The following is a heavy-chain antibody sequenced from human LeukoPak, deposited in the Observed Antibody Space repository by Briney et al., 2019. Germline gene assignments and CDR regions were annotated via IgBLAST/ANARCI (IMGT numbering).Heavy chain of an antibody. CDR2: ISAYNGNT. J-gene: IGHJ4*02. CDR1: GYTFTSYG. CDR3: ARGLVWFGELGQVEDTGMVEGFDY. V-gene: IGHV1-18*01. Sequence: GASVKVSCKASGYTFTSYGISWVRQAPGQGLEWMGWISAYNGNTNYAQKLQGRVTMTTDTSTSTAYMELRSLRSDDTAVYYCARGLVWFGELGQVEDTGMVEGFDYWGQGTLVTVSS. D-gene: IGHD3-10*01.